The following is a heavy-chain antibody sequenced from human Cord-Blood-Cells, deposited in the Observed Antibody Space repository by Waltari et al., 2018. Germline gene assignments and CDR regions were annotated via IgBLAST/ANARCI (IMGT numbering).Heavy chain of an antibody. V-gene: IGHV4-34*01. CDR3: ARGLPYYYDSSGSRWFDP. J-gene: IGHJ5*02. Sequence: QVQLQQWGAGLFKPSETLSLTCAVYGGSFSGYSWRWLRPPPGKGLEWIGEINHSGSTNYNPSLKSRVTISVDTSKNQFSLKLSSVTAADTAVYYCARGLPYYYDSSGSRWFDPWGQGTLVTVSS. CDR2: INHSGST. CDR1: GGSFSGYS. D-gene: IGHD3-22*01.